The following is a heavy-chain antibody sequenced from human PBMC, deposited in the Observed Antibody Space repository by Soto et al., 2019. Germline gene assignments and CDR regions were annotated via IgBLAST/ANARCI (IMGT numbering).Heavy chain of an antibody. CDR1: GITFSTYA. Sequence: QVQLVQSGAEVKKPGASVKVSCKASGITFSTYAIHWVRQAPGQRLEWMGWINAGNGNTRYSQKFQGRVTLTRDTSASTAYIDLSSLRSEDTAIYYCERAISGYVTWGEGTLVTVSS. D-gene: IGHD5-12*01. CDR3: ERAISGYVT. V-gene: IGHV1-3*01. CDR2: INAGNGNT. J-gene: IGHJ5*02.